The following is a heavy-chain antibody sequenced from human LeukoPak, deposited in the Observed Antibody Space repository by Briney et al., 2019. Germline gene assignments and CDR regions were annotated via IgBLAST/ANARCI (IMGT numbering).Heavy chain of an antibody. CDR3: ARGRSYFDY. D-gene: IGHD1-14*01. CDR2: INHSGST. Sequence: SETLSLTCAVYGGSFSGYYWSWIRQPPGKGLEWIGEINHSGSTNYNPYLKSRGTISVETYKNHFSLKLSSVTAADTAVYYFARGRSYFDYWGQGTLVTVSS. CDR1: GGSFSGYY. J-gene: IGHJ4*02. V-gene: IGHV4-34*01.